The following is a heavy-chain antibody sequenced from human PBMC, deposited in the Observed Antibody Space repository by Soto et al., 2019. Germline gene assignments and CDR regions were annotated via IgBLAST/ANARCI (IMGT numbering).Heavy chain of an antibody. V-gene: IGHV4-61*01. CDR3: ARDSPATMDLFDP. J-gene: IGHJ5*02. CDR2: IHYSGTT. Sequence: PSETLSLTCSVSGGSVSSGTYYWSWIRQPPGKRLEWIGHIHYSGTTIYNPSLKSRVTISVDRSQEQFSLKLSSVPAADTAIYYCARDSPATMDLFDPWGQGTRVTVSS. D-gene: IGHD2-15*01. CDR1: GGSVSSGTYY.